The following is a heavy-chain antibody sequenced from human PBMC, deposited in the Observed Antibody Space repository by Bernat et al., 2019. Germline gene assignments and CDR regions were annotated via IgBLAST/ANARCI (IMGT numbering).Heavy chain of an antibody. Sequence: QVQLQQSGPGLVKPSQTLSLTCAISGDSVSSNSAAWNWIWQSPSRGLEWLGRTYYRSKWYNDYAVSVKSRITINPDTSKNQFSLQLNSVTPEDTAVYYCARERADVVVVVAASNWFDPWGQGTLVTVSS. CDR2: TYYRSKWYN. CDR1: GDSVSSNSAA. CDR3: ARERADVVVVVAASNWFDP. J-gene: IGHJ5*02. D-gene: IGHD2-15*01. V-gene: IGHV6-1*01.